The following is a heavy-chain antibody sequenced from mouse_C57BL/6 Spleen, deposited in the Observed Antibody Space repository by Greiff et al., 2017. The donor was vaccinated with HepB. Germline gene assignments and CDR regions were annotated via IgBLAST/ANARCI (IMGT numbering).Heavy chain of an antibody. J-gene: IGHJ2*01. CDR2: IDPSDSYT. CDR1: GYTFTSYW. Sequence: QVQLQQPGAELVMPGASVKLSCKASGYTFTSYWMHWVKQRPGQGLEWIGEIDPSDSYTNSNQKFKGKSTLTVDKSSSTAYMQLSSLTSEDSAVYYCARCPDSSGYYFDYWGQGTTLTVSS. CDR3: ARCPDSSGYYFDY. D-gene: IGHD3-2*02. V-gene: IGHV1-69*01.